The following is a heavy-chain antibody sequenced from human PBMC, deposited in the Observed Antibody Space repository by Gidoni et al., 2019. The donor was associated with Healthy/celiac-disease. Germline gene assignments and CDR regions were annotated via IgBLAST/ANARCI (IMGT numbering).Heavy chain of an antibody. V-gene: IGHV3-23*04. CDR2: MCGSGGST. D-gene: IGHD1-26*01. CDR3: AKDRGWEPEGVDY. Sequence: EVQLVESGGGLVQPGGSLRLSCAASGFTFSSYAMSWVRQAPGKGLEWVSAMCGSGGSTYYADSVNGRFTISRDNSKNTLYLQMNSLRAEDTAVYYCAKDRGWEPEGVDYWGQGTLVTVSS. CDR1: GFTFSSYA. J-gene: IGHJ4*02.